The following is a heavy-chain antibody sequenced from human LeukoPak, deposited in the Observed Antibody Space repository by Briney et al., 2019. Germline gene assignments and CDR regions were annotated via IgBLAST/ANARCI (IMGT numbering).Heavy chain of an antibody. V-gene: IGHV4-30-2*01. D-gene: IGHD1-1*01. CDR1: GGSISSGGYY. CDR2: IYHSGST. J-gene: IGHJ4*02. CDR3: ASESPGDLLERYYY. Sequence: SETLSLTCTVSGGSISSGGYYWSWIRQPPGKGLEWTGYIYHSGSTYYNPSLKSRVSISVDRSKNQFSLKLSSVTAADTAVYYCASESPGDLLERYYYWGQGTLVTVSS.